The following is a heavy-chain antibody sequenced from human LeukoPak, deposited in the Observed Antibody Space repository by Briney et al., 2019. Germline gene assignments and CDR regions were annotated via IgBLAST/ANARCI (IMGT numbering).Heavy chain of an antibody. CDR2: IYTSGST. V-gene: IGHV4-4*07. CDR1: GGSISSYY. J-gene: IGHJ3*02. Sequence: SETLSLTCTVSGGSISSYYWSWIRRPAGKGLEWIGRIYTSGSTNYNPSLKSRVTMSVDTSKNQFSLKLSSVTAADTAVYYCARHFTGSGSSWSEGAFDIWGQGTMVTVSS. CDR3: ARHFTGSGSSWSEGAFDI. D-gene: IGHD6-13*01.